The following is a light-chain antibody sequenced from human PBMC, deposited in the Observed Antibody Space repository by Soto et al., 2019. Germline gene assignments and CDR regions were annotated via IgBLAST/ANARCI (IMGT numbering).Light chain of an antibody. Sequence: QSALTQPASVSGSPGQSITISCTGTSSDIGGYNYVSWYQQHPGKVPKLMIYDVSNRPSGVSNRFSGSKSGNTASLTISGLQGEDEADYHCSSYTNNRTHVVFGGGTKLTVL. CDR1: SSDIGGYNY. J-gene: IGLJ2*01. CDR2: DVS. V-gene: IGLV2-14*01. CDR3: SSYTNNRTHVV.